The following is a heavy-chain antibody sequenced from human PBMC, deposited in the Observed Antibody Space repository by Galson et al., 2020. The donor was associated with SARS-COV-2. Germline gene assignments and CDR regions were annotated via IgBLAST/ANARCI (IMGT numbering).Heavy chain of an antibody. J-gene: IGHJ4*02. D-gene: IGHD6-19*01. CDR3: VRAGMAGFLMFDY. CDR2: KFYSGDT. Sequence: ETSETLSLTCTVSGDSISSYYWSWIRQPPGKGLEWMGYKFYSGDTFHSPSLKSRVTMSVDTSKNQFSLKLTSVTAADTAMYCCVRAGMAGFLMFDYWGQGTLVTVSS. CDR1: GDSISSYY. V-gene: IGHV4-59*01.